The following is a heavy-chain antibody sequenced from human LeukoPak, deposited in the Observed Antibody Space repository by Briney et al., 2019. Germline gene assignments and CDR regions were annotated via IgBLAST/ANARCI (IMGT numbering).Heavy chain of an antibody. V-gene: IGHV3-74*01. CDR1: GNYW. J-gene: IGHJ3*02. D-gene: IGHD2-8*01. CDR2: INSDGSST. Sequence: GGSLRLSCAASGNYWMHWVRQAPGKGLVWVSRINSDGSSTSYADSVKGRFTISRDNAKNTLYLQMNSLRAEDTAVYYCARVQGHPPNGLDIWGQGTMVTVSS. CDR3: ARVQGHPPNGLDI.